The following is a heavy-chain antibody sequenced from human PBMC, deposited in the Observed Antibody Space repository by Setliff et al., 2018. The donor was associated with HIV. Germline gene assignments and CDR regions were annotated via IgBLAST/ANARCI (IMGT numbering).Heavy chain of an antibody. CDR2: IHYSVIT. J-gene: IGHJ3*02. V-gene: IGHV4-59*11. Sequence: PSETLSLTCTVSRGSINGHRWIWLRQPPGKGLEWTGSIHYSVITHYNPSLKSRLTMSVDTSKNQVSLKLTSVTAADTAVYYCAGYKSINFACFGFDIWGQGT. CDR3: AGYKSINFACFGFDI. D-gene: IGHD3-9*01. CDR1: RGSINGHR.